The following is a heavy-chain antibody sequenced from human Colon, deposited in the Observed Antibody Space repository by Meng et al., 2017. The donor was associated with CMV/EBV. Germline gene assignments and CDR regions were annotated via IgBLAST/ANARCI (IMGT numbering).Heavy chain of an antibody. CDR2: IQDDGSEK. Sequence: GESLKISCVASGFTFSTYGMHWVRQAPGKGLEWVTFIQDDGSEKSYADSVKGRFTISRDNSKNTLSLQVDNVRGEDAAVYYCARDGEYSNSLPTKFDPWGQGTLVTVSS. J-gene: IGHJ5*02. CDR3: ARDGEYSNSLPTKFDP. D-gene: IGHD6-6*01. V-gene: IGHV3-30*02. CDR1: GFTFSTYG.